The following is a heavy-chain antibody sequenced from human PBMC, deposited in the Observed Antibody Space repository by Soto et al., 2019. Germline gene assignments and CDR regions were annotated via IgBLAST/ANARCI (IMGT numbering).Heavy chain of an antibody. CDR3: ARYRGGSFYFDY. CDR2: IYYSGST. V-gene: IGHV4-59*01. CDR1: GGSISSYY. J-gene: IGHJ4*02. D-gene: IGHD1-26*01. Sequence: QVQLQESGPGLVKPSETLSLTCTVSGGSISSYYWSWIRQPPGKGLEWIGYIYYSGSTNYNPSLMSRVTISVDTSKNQFSLKLSSVTAADTAVYYCARYRGGSFYFDYWGQGTLVTVSS.